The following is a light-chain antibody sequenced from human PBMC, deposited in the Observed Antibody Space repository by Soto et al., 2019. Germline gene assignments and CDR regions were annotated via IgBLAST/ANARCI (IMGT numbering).Light chain of an antibody. CDR2: EVS. J-gene: IGLJ2*01. V-gene: IGLV2-14*01. CDR3: SSYTTSTSFIL. Sequence: QSALTQPASVSGSPGQSITISCTGTSSDIGNYDFVSWYQQVPGTAPKAMIYEVSSRPSGVSNRFSGSKSGNTASLTMSGLQAEDEAYYYCSSYTTSTSFILFGGGTQLTVL. CDR1: SSDIGNYDF.